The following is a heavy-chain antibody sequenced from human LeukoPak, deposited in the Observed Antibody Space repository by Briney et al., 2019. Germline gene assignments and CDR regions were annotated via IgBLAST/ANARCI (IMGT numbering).Heavy chain of an antibody. CDR2: IIPIFGTA. V-gene: IGHV1-69*05. D-gene: IGHD4-23*01. Sequence: SVTVSCKASGGTFSSYAISWVRQAPGQGLEWMGGIIPIFGTANYAQKFQGRVTITTDESTSTAYMELSSLRSEDTAVYYCARETSHDYGGNSFDYWGQGTLVTVSS. CDR3: ARETSHDYGGNSFDY. J-gene: IGHJ4*02. CDR1: GGTFSSYA.